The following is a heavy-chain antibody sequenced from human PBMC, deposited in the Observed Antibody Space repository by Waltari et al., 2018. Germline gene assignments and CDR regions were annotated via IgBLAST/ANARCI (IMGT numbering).Heavy chain of an antibody. CDR3: AKDAFGNTYLDH. CDR2: IFFGGGDT. CDR1: GFSLGSFG. D-gene: IGHD3-10*01. V-gene: IGHV3-30*19. J-gene: IGHJ4*02. Sequence: QVQLVESGGGVVQPGMSLRLSCAASGFSLGSFGMHWVRQAPGKGLEWVAIIFFGGGDTFYADSVRGRFTISRDNSKNTLYLDINSLRLDDTAIYYCAKDAFGNTYLDHWGQGTLVTVSS.